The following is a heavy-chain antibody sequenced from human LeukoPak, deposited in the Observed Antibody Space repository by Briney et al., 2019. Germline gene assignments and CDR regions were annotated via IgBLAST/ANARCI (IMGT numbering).Heavy chain of an antibody. CDR2: TYFRPKWYY. CDR3: ARDPVGGSTIFDS. D-gene: IGHD1-26*01. V-gene: IGHV6-1*01. J-gene: IGHJ4*02. CDR1: GDSVSIDSAA. Sequence: SQTLSLTCAISGDSVSIDSAAWNWVRQSPSRGLEWLARTYFRPKWYYDYALAVKGRITINPDTSKNQFSLQLNSVTPEDTAVYFCARDPVGGSTIFDSWGQGTLVTVSS.